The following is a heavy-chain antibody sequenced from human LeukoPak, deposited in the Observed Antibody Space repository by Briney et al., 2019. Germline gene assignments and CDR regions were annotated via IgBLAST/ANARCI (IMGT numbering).Heavy chain of an antibody. Sequence: TSGTLSLTCTVSGGSISSYYWSWIRQPPGKGLEWIGYIYYSGSTNYNPSLKSRVTISVDTSKNQFSLKLSSVTAADTAVYYCARGMALTVTTFRWFDPWGQGTLVTVSS. J-gene: IGHJ5*02. D-gene: IGHD4-17*01. CDR3: ARGMALTVTTFRWFDP. CDR2: IYYSGST. CDR1: GGSISSYY. V-gene: IGHV4-59*01.